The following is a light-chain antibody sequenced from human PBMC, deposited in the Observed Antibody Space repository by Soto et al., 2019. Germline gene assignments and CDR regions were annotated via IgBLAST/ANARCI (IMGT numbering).Light chain of an antibody. CDR3: QQDVSTPWT. J-gene: IGKJ1*01. CDR2: GAS. Sequence: EIVLTQSPGTLSLSPGEGVTLSCRASQTIINNFLAWYQQKPGQAPRLLIHGASSRATGIPDMFGGSGSGTEFTLTISRLEPEDFAVYYCQQDVSTPWTFGQGTKVEIK. V-gene: IGKV3-20*01. CDR1: QTIINNF.